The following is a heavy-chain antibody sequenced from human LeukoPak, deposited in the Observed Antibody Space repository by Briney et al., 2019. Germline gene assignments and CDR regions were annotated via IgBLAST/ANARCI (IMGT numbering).Heavy chain of an antibody. Sequence: ASVKVSCKASGYTFTSYYVRWVRQAPGQGLEWMGIIKPSGGSANYAQKLQGRATMTCDTSTSTVYMELSSLRSEDSAVYYCTRGFDTWGQGTLVTVSS. CDR2: IKPSGGSA. J-gene: IGHJ5*02. V-gene: IGHV1-46*04. CDR1: GYTFTSYY. CDR3: TRGFDT.